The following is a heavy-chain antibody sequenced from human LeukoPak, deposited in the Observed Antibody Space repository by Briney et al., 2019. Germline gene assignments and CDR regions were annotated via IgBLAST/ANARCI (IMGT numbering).Heavy chain of an antibody. J-gene: IGHJ5*02. D-gene: IGHD3-9*01. CDR1: GYTFTSYG. CDR3: ARGRGRTGPYDILTGYYNWFDP. CDR2: INPNSGGT. V-gene: IGHV1-2*04. Sequence: ASVKVSRKASGYTFTSYGISWVRQAPGQGLEWMGWINPNSGGTNYAQKFQGWVTMTRDTSISTAYMELSRLRSDDTAVYYCARGRGRTGPYDILTGYYNWFDPWGQGTLVTVSS.